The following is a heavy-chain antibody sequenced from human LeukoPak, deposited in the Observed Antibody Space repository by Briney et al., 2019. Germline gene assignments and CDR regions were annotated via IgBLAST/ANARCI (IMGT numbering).Heavy chain of an antibody. J-gene: IGHJ4*02. D-gene: IGHD5-24*01. CDR2: IREDGTET. CDR3: AKEGRSLQTY. Sequence: GGSLRLSCAASGFMFSSNWMSWVRLAPGKGLEWVANIREDGTETYYVDSVKGRFTISRDNAKNSLYLQMNSLRVEDTAVYYCAKEGRSLQTYWGQGTLVTVSS. CDR1: GFMFSSNW. V-gene: IGHV3-7*03.